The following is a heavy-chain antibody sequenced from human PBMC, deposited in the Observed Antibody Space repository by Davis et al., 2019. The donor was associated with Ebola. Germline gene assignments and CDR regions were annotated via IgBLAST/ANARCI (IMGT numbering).Heavy chain of an antibody. V-gene: IGHV3-33*08. CDR1: GFTFNKYE. J-gene: IGHJ4*02. D-gene: IGHD4-17*01. Sequence: SLKISCAASGFTFNKYEMNWVRQAPGKGLEWVAVIWYDGSNKYYADSVKGRFTISRDNSKNTLYLQMNSLRAEDTAVYYCARNGDFVDYWGQGTLVTVSS. CDR2: IWYDGSNK. CDR3: ARNGDFVDY.